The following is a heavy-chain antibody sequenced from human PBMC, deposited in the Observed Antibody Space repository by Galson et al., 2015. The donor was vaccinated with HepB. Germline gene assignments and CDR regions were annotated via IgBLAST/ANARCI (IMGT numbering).Heavy chain of an antibody. V-gene: IGHV1-2*02. Sequence: SVKVSCKASGYTFTDYFMNWVRQAPGQGLEWMAWISPSSGVTKYAQKFQGRVSMTRDSSINTAFMELSRLTSDDTAVYYCGRGIVGDGTGMDVWGQGTMVTVSS. J-gene: IGHJ6*02. CDR2: ISPSSGVT. D-gene: IGHD3-22*01. CDR1: GYTFTDYF. CDR3: GRGIVGDGTGMDV.